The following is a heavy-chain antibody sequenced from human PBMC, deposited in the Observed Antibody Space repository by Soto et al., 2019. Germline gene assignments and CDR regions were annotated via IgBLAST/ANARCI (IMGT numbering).Heavy chain of an antibody. CDR1: GGSIIGYY. J-gene: IGHJ4*02. V-gene: IGHV4-59*01. Sequence: PSETLSLTCSVSGGSIIGYYWSWIRQPPGKEPEWIGSIYYSGSTNYNPSLKSRVTISLDTSKNQFSLKLSSVTAADTAVYYCARGLSLLAYWGQGTLVTVSS. CDR2: IYYSGST. CDR3: ARGLSLLAY. D-gene: IGHD3-16*01.